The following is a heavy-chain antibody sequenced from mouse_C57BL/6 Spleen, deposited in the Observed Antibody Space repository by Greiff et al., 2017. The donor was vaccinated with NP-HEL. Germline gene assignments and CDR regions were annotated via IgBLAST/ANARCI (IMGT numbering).Heavy chain of an antibody. CDR3: VRNDYSNYRAMDY. D-gene: IGHD2-5*01. Sequence: EVQLVESGGGLVQPKGSLKLSCAASGFSFNTYAMNWVRQAPGKGLEWVARIRSKSNNYATYYADSVKDRFTISRDDSESMLYLQMNNLKTEDTAMYYCVRNDYSNYRAMDYWGQGTSVTVSS. CDR1: GFSFNTYA. V-gene: IGHV10-1*01. J-gene: IGHJ4*01. CDR2: IRSKSNNYAT.